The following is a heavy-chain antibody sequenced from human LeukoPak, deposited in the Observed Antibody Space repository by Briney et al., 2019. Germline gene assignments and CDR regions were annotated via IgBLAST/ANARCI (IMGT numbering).Heavy chain of an antibody. D-gene: IGHD6-13*01. V-gene: IGHV4-38-2*02. CDR3: ARSPGIAAAYWFDP. CDR2: IYHSGST. Sequence: SETLSLTCTVSGCSISSGYYWGWIRQPPGKGLEWIGSIYHSGSTYYNPSLKSRVTISVDTSKNQFSLKLSSVTAADTAVYYCARSPGIAAAYWFDPWGQGTLVTVSS. J-gene: IGHJ5*02. CDR1: GCSISSGYY.